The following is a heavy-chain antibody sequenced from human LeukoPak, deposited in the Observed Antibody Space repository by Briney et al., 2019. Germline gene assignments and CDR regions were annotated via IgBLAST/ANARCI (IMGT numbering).Heavy chain of an antibody. CDR1: GGSISSYY. Sequence: SETLSLTCTVSGGSISSYYWSWIRQPPGKGLEWIGYIYYSGSTNYNPSLKSRVTISVDTSKNQFSLKLSSVTAADTAVYYCARLVFGAAGGWDYYYGMDVWGQGTTVTVSS. CDR2: IYYSGST. CDR3: ARLVFGAAGGWDYYYGMDV. D-gene: IGHD6-13*01. V-gene: IGHV4-59*01. J-gene: IGHJ6*02.